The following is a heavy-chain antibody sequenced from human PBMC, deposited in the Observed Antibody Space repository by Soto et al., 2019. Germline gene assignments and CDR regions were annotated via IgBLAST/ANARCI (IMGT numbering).Heavy chain of an antibody. Sequence: SETLSLTCTVSGGSISSYYWSWIRQPPGKGLEWIGYIYYSGSTNYNPSLKSRVTISVDTSKNQFSLKLSSVTAADTAVYYCARDRNYYGSGADWFDPWGQGTLVTVSS. J-gene: IGHJ5*02. CDR3: ARDRNYYGSGADWFDP. D-gene: IGHD3-10*01. V-gene: IGHV4-59*01. CDR1: GGSISSYY. CDR2: IYYSGST.